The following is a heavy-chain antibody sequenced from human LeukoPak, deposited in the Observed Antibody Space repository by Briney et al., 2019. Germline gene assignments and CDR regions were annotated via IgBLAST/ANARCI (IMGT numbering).Heavy chain of an antibody. V-gene: IGHV1-2*02. CDR1: GYTFIDYY. CDR2: ISPNSGGT. Sequence: ASVKASCKASGYTFIDYYMHWVRQAPGQGLEWIGWISPNSGGTKYVQKFQGRVTMTRDTSITTVYMELSGLSFDDTAVYYCARGGGRYSVDYWGQGTLVIVSS. CDR3: ARGGGRYSVDY. D-gene: IGHD1-26*01. J-gene: IGHJ4*02.